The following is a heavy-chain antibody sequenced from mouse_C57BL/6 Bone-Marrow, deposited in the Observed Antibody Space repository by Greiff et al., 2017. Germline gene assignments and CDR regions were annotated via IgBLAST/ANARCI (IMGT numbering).Heavy chain of an antibody. Sequence: QVQLQQSGAELVRPGTSVKMSCKASGYTFTNYWIGWAKQRPGHGLEWIGDIYPGGGYTNYNAKFKGKATLTADKSSSTAYMQFSSLTSEDSAIYYCARWGYGAWFAYWGQGTLVTVSA. CDR3: ARWGYGAWFAY. CDR1: GYTFTNYW. V-gene: IGHV1-63*01. CDR2: IYPGGGYT. D-gene: IGHD2-2*01. J-gene: IGHJ3*01.